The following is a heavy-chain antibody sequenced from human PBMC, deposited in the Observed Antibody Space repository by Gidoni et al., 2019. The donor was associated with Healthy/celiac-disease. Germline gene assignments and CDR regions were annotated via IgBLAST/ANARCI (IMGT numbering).Heavy chain of an antibody. J-gene: IGHJ5*02. CDR1: GGTFSSYA. CDR3: ASRPRGSSGVWFDP. CDR2: IIPIFGTA. Sequence: QVQLVQSGAEEKKPGSSVKVSCKDSGGTFSSYAISWVRKAPGQGLEWMGGIIPIFGTANYAQKFQGRVTITADESTSTAYMELSSLRSEDTAVDYCASRPRGSSGVWFDPWGQGTLVTVSS. D-gene: IGHD6-19*01. V-gene: IGHV1-69*01.